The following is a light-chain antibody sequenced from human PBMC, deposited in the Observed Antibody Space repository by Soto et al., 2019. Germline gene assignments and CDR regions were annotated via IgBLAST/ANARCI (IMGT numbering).Light chain of an antibody. V-gene: IGLV2-23*01. Sequence: QSVLAQPASVSGSPGQSITISCTGTSDVAGAYNSVSWYQQLPHKAPQVILYKGTQRPSGVSSRFSGSTSGNAASLTISGLQADDEADYFCCSSAPESTYVFGTGTKVTVL. J-gene: IGLJ1*01. CDR2: KGT. CDR1: SDVAGAYNS. CDR3: CSSAPESTYV.